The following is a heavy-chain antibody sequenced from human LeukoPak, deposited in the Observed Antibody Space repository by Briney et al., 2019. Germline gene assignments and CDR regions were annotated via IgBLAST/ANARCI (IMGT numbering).Heavy chain of an antibody. CDR1: GFTFSDYY. V-gene: IGHV3-11*04. CDR2: ISSSGDTI. CDR3: AELGITMIGGV. J-gene: IGHJ6*04. Sequence: GGSLRLSCAASGFTFSDYYMSWIRQAPGKGLEWISYISSSGDTIFYADSVKGRFTISRDNAKNSLYLQMNSLRAEDTAVYYCAELGITMIGGVWGKGTTVTISS. D-gene: IGHD3-10*02.